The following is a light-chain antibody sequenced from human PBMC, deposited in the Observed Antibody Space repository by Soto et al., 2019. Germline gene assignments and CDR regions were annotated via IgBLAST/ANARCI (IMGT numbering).Light chain of an antibody. V-gene: IGKV3D-15*01. CDR3: QQYTNWPPIT. CDR1: QSVGSN. Sequence: EIVLTQSPATLSVSPGERATLSCRASQSVGSNLAWFQQKPGQAPRLLIYGASARATGIPARFSGSGSATEFTLSISSVQFEDFAVYHCQQYTNWPPITFGQGTRLDIK. J-gene: IGKJ5*01. CDR2: GAS.